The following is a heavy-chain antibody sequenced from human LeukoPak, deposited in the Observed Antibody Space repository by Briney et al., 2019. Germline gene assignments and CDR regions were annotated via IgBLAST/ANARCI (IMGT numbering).Heavy chain of an antibody. CDR3: ARYTRGLVITAFDY. CDR1: GGSISSGGYS. D-gene: IGHD3-22*01. V-gene: IGHV4-30-2*01. J-gene: IGHJ4*02. Sequence: PSQTLSLTCAVSGGSISSGGYSWSWIRQPPGKGLEWIGYIYHSGSTYYNPSLKSRVTISVDRSKNQFSLKLSSVTAADTAVYYCARYTRGLVITAFDYWGQGTLVTVSS. CDR2: IYHSGST.